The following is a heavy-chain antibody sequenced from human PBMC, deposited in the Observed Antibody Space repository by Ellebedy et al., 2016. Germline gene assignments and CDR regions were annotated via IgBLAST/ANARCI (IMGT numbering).Heavy chain of an antibody. CDR3: ARDGSEWSRDY. CDR1: GFIFNIAG. J-gene: IGHJ4*02. CDR2: IVFSGTAT. D-gene: IGHD3-3*01. V-gene: IGHV3-21*01. Sequence: GGSLRLSXAASGFIFNIAGMTWVRQAPGKGLEWVATIVFSGTATYYSDSVKGRFIISRDNAKNSLFLQMNSLGVEDTAVYYCARDGSEWSRDYWGQGTLVTVSS.